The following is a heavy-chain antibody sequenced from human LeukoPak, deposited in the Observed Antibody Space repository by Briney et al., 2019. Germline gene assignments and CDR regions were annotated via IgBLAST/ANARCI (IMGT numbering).Heavy chain of an antibody. CDR3: ARGIWSSHSVGYYFDS. J-gene: IGHJ4*02. CDR2: IIPMFGTA. Sequence: SVKVSCKASGGTFSTYAIIWVRQAPGQGLEWMGGIIPMFGTANYAQKFQGRVTITADESTSTAYMELSSLRSEDMAVYYCARGIWSSHSVGYYFDSWGQGTLVTVSS. D-gene: IGHD5/OR15-5a*01. V-gene: IGHV1-69*13. CDR1: GGTFSTYA.